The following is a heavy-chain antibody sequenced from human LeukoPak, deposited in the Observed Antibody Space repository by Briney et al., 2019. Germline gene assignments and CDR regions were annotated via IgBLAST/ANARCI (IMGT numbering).Heavy chain of an antibody. CDR2: IIPILGIA. CDR1: GGTFSIYA. D-gene: IGHD2-8*01. V-gene: IGHV1-69*04. Sequence: ASVKVSFKASGGTFSIYAISWVRQAPGQGLEWMGRIIPILGIANYAQKFQGRVTITADKSTSTAYMELSSLRSEDTAVYYCARLYCTNGVCPYYFDYWGQGTLVTVSS. J-gene: IGHJ4*02. CDR3: ARLYCTNGVCPYYFDY.